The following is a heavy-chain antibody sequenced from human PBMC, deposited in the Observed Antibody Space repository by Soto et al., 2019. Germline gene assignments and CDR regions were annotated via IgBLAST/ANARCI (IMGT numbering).Heavy chain of an antibody. CDR3: AGPRGDGIAAAGTGGGPAAYYYYMDV. V-gene: IGHV5-51*01. CDR1: GYSFTSYW. CDR2: IYPGDSDT. D-gene: IGHD6-13*01. Sequence: GESLKISCKGSGYSFTSYWIGWVRQMPGKGLEWMGIIYPGDSDTRYSPSFQGQVTISADKSISTAYLHWSGLKASDTAMYYCAGPRGDGIAAAGTGGGPAAYYYYMDVWGKGTTVTVSS. J-gene: IGHJ6*03.